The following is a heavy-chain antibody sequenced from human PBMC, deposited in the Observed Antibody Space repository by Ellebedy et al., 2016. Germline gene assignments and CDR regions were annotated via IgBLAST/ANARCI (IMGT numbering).Heavy chain of an antibody. V-gene: IGHV1-2*04. D-gene: IGHD6-13*01. CDR3: ARYSSSWYADANSSYYYYGMDI. CDR1: GYTFTGYY. J-gene: IGHJ6*02. Sequence: ASVKVSCXASGYTFTGYYMHWVRQAPGQGLEWMGWINPNSGGTNYAQKFQGWVTMTRDTSISTAYMELSRLRSDDTAVYYCARYSSSWYADANSSYYYYGMDIWGQGTTVTVSS. CDR2: INPNSGGT.